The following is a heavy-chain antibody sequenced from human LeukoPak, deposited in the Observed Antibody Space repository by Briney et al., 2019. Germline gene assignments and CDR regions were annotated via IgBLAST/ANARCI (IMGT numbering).Heavy chain of an antibody. Sequence: GGSLRLSCAASGFTVSSNYMSWVRQAPGKGLERVSVIYSGDTTYYADSVKGRFTISRDNSKSTVYLQMNSLRAEDTAVYYCARVFGSGYYLPVNYFDYWGQGTLVTVSS. CDR2: IYSGDTT. CDR3: ARVFGSGYYLPVNYFDY. CDR1: GFTVSSNY. V-gene: IGHV3-53*01. J-gene: IGHJ4*02. D-gene: IGHD3-3*01.